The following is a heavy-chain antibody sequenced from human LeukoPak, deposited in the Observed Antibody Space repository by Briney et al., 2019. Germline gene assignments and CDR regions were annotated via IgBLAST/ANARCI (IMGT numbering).Heavy chain of an antibody. CDR3: ARVTGYMIEDYFDY. Sequence: SETLSLTCTVSVGSISIYYWSWIRQPPGKGLQWIGYIYRSGYTNYNRSPKSRVTISVDTSKNQFSLKLSSVTAADTAVYYCARVTGYMIEDYFDYWGQGTLVTVSS. CDR2: IYRSGYT. V-gene: IGHV4-59*01. CDR1: VGSISIYY. D-gene: IGHD3-22*01. J-gene: IGHJ4*02.